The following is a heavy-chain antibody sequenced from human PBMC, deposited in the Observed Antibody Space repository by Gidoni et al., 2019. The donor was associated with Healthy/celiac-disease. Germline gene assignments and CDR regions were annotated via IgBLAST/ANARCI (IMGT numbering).Heavy chain of an antibody. CDR2: IKSKTDGGTT. CDR3: TTDHGDYGDYGLYYYYGMDV. V-gene: IGHV3-15*01. J-gene: IGHJ6*02. Sequence: CAASGFTFSNAWMSWVRQAPGKGLEWVGRIKSKTDGGTTDYAAPVKGRFTIARDDSKNTLYLQMNSLKTEDTAVYYCTTDHGDYGDYGLYYYYGMDVWGQGTTVTVSS. CDR1: GFTFSNAW. D-gene: IGHD4-17*01.